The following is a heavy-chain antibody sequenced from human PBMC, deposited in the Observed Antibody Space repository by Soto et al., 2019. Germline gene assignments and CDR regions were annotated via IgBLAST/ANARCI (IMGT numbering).Heavy chain of an antibody. Sequence: GGSLRLSCAASGFTFSSYAMSWVRQAPGKGLEWVSAISGSGGSTYYADSVKGRFTISRDNSKNTLYLQMNSLRAEDTAVYYCAKDPRWSSSGYTKIWDYMDVWGKGTTVTVSS. D-gene: IGHD6-13*01. CDR1: GFTFSSYA. CDR2: ISGSGGST. J-gene: IGHJ6*03. V-gene: IGHV3-23*01. CDR3: AKDPRWSSSGYTKIWDYMDV.